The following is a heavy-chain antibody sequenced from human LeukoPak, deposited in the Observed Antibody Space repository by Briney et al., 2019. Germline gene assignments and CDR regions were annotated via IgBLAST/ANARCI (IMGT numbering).Heavy chain of an antibody. CDR3: AKTSLSDASGHYYYMDV. D-gene: IGHD3-3*01. CDR2: ISSSSSYI. Sequence: GGSLRLSCAASGFTFSSYSMNWVRQAPGKGLEWVSSISSSSSYIYYADSVKGRFTISRDNSQNTVSLQVNNLRTEDTALYYCAKTSLSDASGHYYYMDVWGKGTTVTVSS. J-gene: IGHJ6*03. V-gene: IGHV3-21*01. CDR1: GFTFSSYS.